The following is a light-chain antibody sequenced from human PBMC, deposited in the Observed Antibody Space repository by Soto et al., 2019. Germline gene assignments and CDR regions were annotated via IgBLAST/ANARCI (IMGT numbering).Light chain of an antibody. CDR3: QQYDTSDTWT. CDR1: HSISRLY. J-gene: IGKJ1*01. V-gene: IGKV3-20*01. Sequence: EIVLTQSPGTLSLSPGEGATLSCVASHSISRLYLSWYQQKPGQPPRLLIYDGSTRATGIPDRFSGSGSGKDFTLTISTLEPGDFAVYYCQQYDTSDTWTFGQGTKVDIK. CDR2: DGS.